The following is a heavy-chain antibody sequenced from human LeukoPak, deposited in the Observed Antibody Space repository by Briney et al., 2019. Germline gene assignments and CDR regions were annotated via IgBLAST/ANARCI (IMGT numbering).Heavy chain of an antibody. CDR1: GFTFSSYT. J-gene: IGHJ4*02. CDR3: ARQAYYYDSSGYYFDY. Sequence: GGSLRLSCAASGFTFSSYTMNWVRQAPGKGLEWGPTISGSGGNTYYADSVKGRFTISRDNSKNTLYLQMNSLRAEDTAVYYCARQAYYYDSSGYYFDYWGQGTLVTVSS. CDR2: ISGSGGNT. V-gene: IGHV3-23*01. D-gene: IGHD3-22*01.